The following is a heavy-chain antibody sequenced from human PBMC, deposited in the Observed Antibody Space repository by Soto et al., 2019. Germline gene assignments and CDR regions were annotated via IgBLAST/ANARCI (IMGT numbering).Heavy chain of an antibody. J-gene: IGHJ4*02. Sequence: GASVKVSCKASGYTFTSYGISWVRQAPGQGLEWMGWISAYNGNTNYAQKLQGRVTMTTDTSTSTAFMELRSLRSDDTAVYYCVVAAQPYYFDYWGQGTLVTVSS. CDR3: VVAAQPYYFDY. CDR2: ISAYNGNT. V-gene: IGHV1-18*01. D-gene: IGHD2-15*01. CDR1: GYTFTSYG.